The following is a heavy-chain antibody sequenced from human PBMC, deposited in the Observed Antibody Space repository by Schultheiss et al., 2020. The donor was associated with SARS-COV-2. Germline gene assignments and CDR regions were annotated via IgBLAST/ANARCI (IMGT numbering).Heavy chain of an antibody. CDR1: GGSISSGSYY. D-gene: IGHD3-16*02. J-gene: IGHJ5*02. CDR3: ARGYYDYVWGSYRSRTNWFDP. Sequence: SETLSLTCTVSGGSISSGSYYWSWIRQPPGKGLEWIGEINHSGSTNYNPSLKSRVTISVDTSKNQFSLKLSSVTAADTAVYYCARGYYDYVWGSYRSRTNWFDPWGQGTLVTVSS. CDR2: INHSGST. V-gene: IGHV4-39*07.